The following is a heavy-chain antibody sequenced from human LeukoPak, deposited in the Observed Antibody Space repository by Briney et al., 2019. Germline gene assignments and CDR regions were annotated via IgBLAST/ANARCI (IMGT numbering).Heavy chain of an antibody. V-gene: IGHV3-7*01. J-gene: IGHJ4*02. CDR3: ARARANSDSY. CDR1: GFNFGIYG. CDR2: INQDGSKI. Sequence: PGGSLRLSCTASGFNFGIYGMHWVRQAPGKGLEWVTNINQDGSKIYYVDSVKGRFTISRDNAKNSVFLQMNSLRDEDTALYYCARARANSDSYWGQGTLVTVSS. D-gene: IGHD4-11*01.